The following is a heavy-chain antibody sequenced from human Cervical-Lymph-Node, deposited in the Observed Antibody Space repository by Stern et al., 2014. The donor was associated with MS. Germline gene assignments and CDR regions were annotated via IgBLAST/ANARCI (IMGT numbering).Heavy chain of an antibody. V-gene: IGHV5-10-1*03. CDR2: INPSDSYI. D-gene: IGHD3-10*01. J-gene: IGHJ5*02. CDR1: GYTFTSYW. Sequence: EVQLVESGAEVKKPGESLRISCKGSGYTFTSYWISWVRQVPGKGLEWMGRINPSDSYINYNPSFQGHVTMSADKSISTAYLQWSSLKASDTAIYYCARTSYGSGSRSNWFDPWGQGSLITVSS. CDR3: ARTSYGSGSRSNWFDP.